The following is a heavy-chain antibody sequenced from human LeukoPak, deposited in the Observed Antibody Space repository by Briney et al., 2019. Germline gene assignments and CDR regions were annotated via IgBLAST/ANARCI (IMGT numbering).Heavy chain of an antibody. CDR1: GFTFSFYW. D-gene: IGHD2-15*01. J-gene: IGHJ4*02. CDR3: ARDNKYCTGGTCRLDY. Sequence: PGGSLRLSCASSGFTFSFYWMHWVRQAPGKGLVWVSRINNDGRSTSYAGSVKGRFTISRDNAKNTLYLQMNSLRAEDTAVYYCARDNKYCTGGTCRLDYWGQGALVTVSS. V-gene: IGHV3-74*01. CDR2: INNDGRST.